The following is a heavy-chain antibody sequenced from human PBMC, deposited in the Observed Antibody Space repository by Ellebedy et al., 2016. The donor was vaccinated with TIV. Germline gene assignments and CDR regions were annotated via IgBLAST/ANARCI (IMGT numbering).Heavy chain of an antibody. J-gene: IGHJ4*02. CDR1: GITFSNHW. D-gene: IGHD1-20*01. Sequence: GESLKISCVDSGITFSNHWMHWVRQAPGKGLEWVAVIWYDGSNKYYADSVKGRFTISRDNSKNTLYLQMSSLRGDDTAIYYCVRDSAITGRTSLDYWGQGTLVIVSS. CDR3: VRDSAITGRTSLDY. V-gene: IGHV3-33*08. CDR2: IWYDGSNK.